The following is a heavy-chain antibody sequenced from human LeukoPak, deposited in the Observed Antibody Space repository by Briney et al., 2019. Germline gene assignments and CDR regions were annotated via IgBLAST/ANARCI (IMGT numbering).Heavy chain of an antibody. V-gene: IGHV4-59*08. CDR2: IYYSGST. CDR1: GGSISSYY. Sequence: SETLSLTCTVSGGSISSYYWSWIRQPPGKGLEWIGYIYYSGSTNYNPSLKSRVTISVDTFKNQFSLKLSSVTAADTAVYYCARIYSGYDLPHNWFDPWGQGTLVTVSS. J-gene: IGHJ5*02. CDR3: ARIYSGYDLPHNWFDP. D-gene: IGHD5-12*01.